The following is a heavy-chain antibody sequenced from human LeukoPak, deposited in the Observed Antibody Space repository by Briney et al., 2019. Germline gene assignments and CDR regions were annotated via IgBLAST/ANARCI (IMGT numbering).Heavy chain of an antibody. D-gene: IGHD5-12*01. V-gene: IGHV3-48*01. CDR2: ISSSSSTI. J-gene: IGHJ3*02. CDR3: ARDSPQALAILHAFDI. Sequence: GGSLRLSCAASGFTFSSYTMNWVHQAPGKGLEGVSKISSSSSTIYYADSVKGRFTISRDNAKNSLYLQMNSLRAEDTAVYYCARDSPQALAILHAFDIWGHGTMVTVSS. CDR1: GFTFSSYT.